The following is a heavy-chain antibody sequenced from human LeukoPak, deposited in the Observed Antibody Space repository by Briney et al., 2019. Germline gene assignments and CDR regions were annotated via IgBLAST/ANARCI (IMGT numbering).Heavy chain of an antibody. V-gene: IGHV4-34*01. D-gene: IGHD3-10*01. J-gene: IGHJ6*02. CDR3: ARGPRCYVSVGCYYGMDV. CDR1: GGSFSGYY. Sequence: SETLSLTCAVYGGSFSGYYWSWIRQPPGKGLEWIGEINHSGSANYNPSIKSRVTISVDTSKNQFSLKLSSVTAADTAVYYCARGPRCYVSVGCYYGMDVWGQGTTVTVPS. CDR2: INHSGSA.